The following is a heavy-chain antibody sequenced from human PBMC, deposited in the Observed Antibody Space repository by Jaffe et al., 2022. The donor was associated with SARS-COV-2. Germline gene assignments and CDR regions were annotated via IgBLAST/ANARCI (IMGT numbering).Heavy chain of an antibody. Sequence: QVQLVESGGGVVQPGRSLRLSCAASGFTFSSYAMHWVRQAPGKGLEWVAVISYDGSNKYYADSVKGRFTISRDNSKNTLYLQMNSLRAEDTAVYYCARDPTYYYDSSGTFDYWGQGTLVTVSS. CDR1: GFTFSSYA. CDR2: ISYDGSNK. J-gene: IGHJ4*02. V-gene: IGHV3-30-3*01. CDR3: ARDPTYYYDSSGTFDY. D-gene: IGHD3-22*01.